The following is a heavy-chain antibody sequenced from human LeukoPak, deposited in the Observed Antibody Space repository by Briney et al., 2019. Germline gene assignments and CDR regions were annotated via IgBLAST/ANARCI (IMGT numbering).Heavy chain of an antibody. V-gene: IGHV3-21*01. J-gene: IGHJ5*02. D-gene: IGHD4-17*01. CDR1: GFTFSSYS. CDR3: ARGPDDYGDYSWFDP. Sequence: GGSLRLSCAASGFTFSSYSMNRVRQAPGKGLEWVSSISSSSSYIYYADSVKGRFTISRDNAKNSLYLQMNSLRAEDTAVYYCARGPDDYGDYSWFDPWGQGTLVTVSS. CDR2: ISSSSSYI.